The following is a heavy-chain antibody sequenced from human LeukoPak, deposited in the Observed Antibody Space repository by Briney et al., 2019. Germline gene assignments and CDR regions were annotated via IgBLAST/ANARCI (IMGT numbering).Heavy chain of an antibody. D-gene: IGHD3-22*01. V-gene: IGHV4-34*01. CDR2: INHSGST. CDR1: GGSFSGCY. Sequence: PSETLSLTCAVYGGSFSGCYWSWIRQPPGKGLEWIGEINHSGSTNYNPSLKSRVTISVDTSKNQFSLKLSSVTAADTAVYYCARRSSYYDSSGYYRIYWYFDLWGRGTLVTVSS. CDR3: ARRSSYYDSSGYYRIYWYFDL. J-gene: IGHJ2*01.